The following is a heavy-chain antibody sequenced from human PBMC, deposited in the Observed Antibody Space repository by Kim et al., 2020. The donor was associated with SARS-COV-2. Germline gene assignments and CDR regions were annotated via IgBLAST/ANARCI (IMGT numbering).Heavy chain of an antibody. CDR3: ARDRGGYYGSGSYTDYYYYYGMDV. J-gene: IGHJ6*02. V-gene: IGHV3-7*01. Sequence: GGSLRLSCAASGFTFSSYWMSWVRQAPGKGLEWVANIKQDGSEKYYVDSVKGRFTISRDNAKNSLYLQMNSLRAEDTAVYYCARDRGGYYGSGSYTDYYYYYGMDVWGQGTTVTVSS. CDR2: IKQDGSEK. D-gene: IGHD3-10*01. CDR1: GFTFSSYW.